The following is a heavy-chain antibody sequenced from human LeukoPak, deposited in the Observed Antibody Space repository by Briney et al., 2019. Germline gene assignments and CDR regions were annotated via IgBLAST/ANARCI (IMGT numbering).Heavy chain of an antibody. J-gene: IGHJ4*02. CDR2: ISPSSSSR. Sequence: AGTLRLSCAASGFSFSRSDMNWVRQAPGKGLEWLSRISPSSSSRHNADSMKGRLIISRDNAKNSLYLQMNSLPDEDTAVYYCARSSGSYFDYWGQGTLVTVSS. V-gene: IGHV3-48*02. D-gene: IGHD1-26*01. CDR1: GFSFSRSD. CDR3: ARSSGSYFDY.